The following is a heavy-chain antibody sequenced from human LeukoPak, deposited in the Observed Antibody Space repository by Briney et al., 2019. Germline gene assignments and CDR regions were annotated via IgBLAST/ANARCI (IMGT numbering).Heavy chain of an antibody. Sequence: PGGSLRLSCVASGFTFSTFWMHWVRQVPGKGLLLVSRVSGDGSSTKYADSLKGRFTISRDNAKNTLYLQMNSLRAEDTAVYFCARASTTVPNLLDNWGQGTLVTVSS. CDR2: VSGDGSST. V-gene: IGHV3-74*03. CDR3: ARASTTVPNLLDN. J-gene: IGHJ4*02. D-gene: IGHD4-17*01. CDR1: GFTFSTFW.